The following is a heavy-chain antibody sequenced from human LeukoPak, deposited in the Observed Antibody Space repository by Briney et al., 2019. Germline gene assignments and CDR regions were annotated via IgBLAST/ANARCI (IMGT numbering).Heavy chain of an antibody. CDR3: VKDLYKGDSASWYFFHY. Sequence: GGSLRLSCSASGFIISDYAMHWVRQAPGKGLEYVSALSANGGTTYYADSVKGRFTISRDTSKNTLYRQMSSLRAEDTAMYHCVKDLYKGDSASWYFFHYWGQGTLVTVSS. V-gene: IGHV3-64D*06. J-gene: IGHJ4*02. CDR2: LSANGGTT. CDR1: GFIISDYA. D-gene: IGHD2-2*01.